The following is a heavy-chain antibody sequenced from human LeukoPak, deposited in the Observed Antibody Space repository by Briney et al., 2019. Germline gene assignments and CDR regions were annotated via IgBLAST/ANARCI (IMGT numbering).Heavy chain of an antibody. D-gene: IGHD3-10*01. CDR3: ARVPARVGMVRGVTRWFDP. CDR1: VYTLTRYD. CDR2: MNPNSGNT. V-gene: IGHV1-8*01. J-gene: IGHJ5*02. Sequence: ASVKVSCKASVYTLTRYDIKWGRQATGQGLECMGWMNPNSGNTGYAQNFQGRVTMTRNTSISTAHMELSSLRSEDTAVYYCARVPARVGMVRGVTRWFDPWGQGTLVTVSS.